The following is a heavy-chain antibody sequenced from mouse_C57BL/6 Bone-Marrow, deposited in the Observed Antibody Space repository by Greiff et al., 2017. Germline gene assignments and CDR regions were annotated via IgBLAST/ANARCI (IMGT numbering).Heavy chain of an antibody. J-gene: IGHJ2*01. V-gene: IGHV1-81*01. Sequence: QVQLQQSGAELARPGASVKLSCKASGYTFTSYGISWVKQRTGQGLEWIGEIYPRSGNPYYNEKFKGKATLAADKSSSTAYMELRSLTSEDSAVYFSARDYGWYFDYWGQGTTLTVSS. CDR2: IYPRSGNP. D-gene: IGHD1-1*01. CDR3: ARDYGWYFDY. CDR1: GYTFTSYG.